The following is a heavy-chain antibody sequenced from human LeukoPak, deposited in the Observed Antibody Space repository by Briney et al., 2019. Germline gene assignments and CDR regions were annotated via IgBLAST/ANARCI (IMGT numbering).Heavy chain of an antibody. V-gene: IGHV3-74*01. Sequence: GGSLRLSCAATGFTFSRYWMHWVRQAPGKGLVWVSRINGDGSTTSYADSVKGGFTISRDNAKNTLYLQMNSLRAEDTAVYYCATGNYYDSRGYYTFGHWGQGTLVTVSS. J-gene: IGHJ1*01. CDR1: GFTFSRYW. CDR2: INGDGSTT. D-gene: IGHD3-22*01. CDR3: ATGNYYDSRGYYTFGH.